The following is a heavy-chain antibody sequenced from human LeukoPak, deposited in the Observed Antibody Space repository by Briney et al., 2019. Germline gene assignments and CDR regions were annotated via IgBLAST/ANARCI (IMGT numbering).Heavy chain of an antibody. CDR1: GGSISSGGYY. J-gene: IGHJ4*02. CDR2: IYYSGST. V-gene: IGHV4-61*08. Sequence: SETLSLTCTVSGGSISSGGYYWSWIRQHPGKGLEWIGYIYYSGSTNYNPSLKSRVTISVDTSKNQFSLKLSSVTAADTAVYYCARDRIAARRGLDYWGQGTLVTVSS. CDR3: ARDRIAARRGLDY. D-gene: IGHD6-6*01.